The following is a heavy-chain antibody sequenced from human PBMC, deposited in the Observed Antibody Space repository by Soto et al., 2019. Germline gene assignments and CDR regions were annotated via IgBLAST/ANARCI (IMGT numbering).Heavy chain of an antibody. CDR3: AGGIAVAGYFDY. D-gene: IGHD6-19*01. Sequence: ASGKVSCKASGYTFTRYGISWGRQAPGQGLEWMGWISAYNGNTNYAQKLQGRVTMTTDTSTSTAYMELRSLRSDDTAVYYCAGGIAVAGYFDYWGQGTLVTVSS. CDR1: GYTFTRYG. V-gene: IGHV1-18*01. J-gene: IGHJ4*02. CDR2: ISAYNGNT.